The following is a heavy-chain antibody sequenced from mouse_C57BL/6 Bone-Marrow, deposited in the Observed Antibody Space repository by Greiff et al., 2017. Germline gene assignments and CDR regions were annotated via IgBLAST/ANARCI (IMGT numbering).Heavy chain of an antibody. Sequence: DVQLQESGGGLVQPGESLQLSCESNEYEFPSHDMSWVRKTPEKRLELVAAINSDGGSTYYPDTMERRFIISRDNTKKTLYLQMSSLRSEDTALYYCARRRGWDGYWYFDVWGTGTTVTVSS. CDR3: ARRRGWDGYWYFDV. D-gene: IGHD4-1*01. CDR2: INSDGGST. J-gene: IGHJ1*03. CDR1: EYEFPSHD. V-gene: IGHV5-2*01.